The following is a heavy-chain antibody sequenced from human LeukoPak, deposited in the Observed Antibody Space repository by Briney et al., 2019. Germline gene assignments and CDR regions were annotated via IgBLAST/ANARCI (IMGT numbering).Heavy chain of an antibody. CDR2: INPNSGGT. CDR1: GFIFTGYY. D-gene: IGHD3-3*01. J-gene: IGHJ4*02. V-gene: IGHV1-2*02. CDR3: ARRQGDLWSGYYTGYFDY. Sequence: EASVKVSCKASGFIFTGYYMHWVRQAPGQGLEWMGWINPNSGGTNYAQKSQGRVTMTRDTSISTAYMELSRLRSDDTAVYYCARRQGDLWSGYYTGYFDYWGQGTLVTVSS.